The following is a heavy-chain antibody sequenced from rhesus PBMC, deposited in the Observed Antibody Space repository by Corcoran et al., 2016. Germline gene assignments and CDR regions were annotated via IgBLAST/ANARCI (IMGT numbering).Heavy chain of an antibody. CDR3: VRELNHDSTYYYFDF. Sequence: QVQLQESGPGLVKPSETLSLTCAVSGYSLSSGYFWGWVRQPPGQGLEYIGYITGSSGRAYYNPSLKIRVAISKDTSKNQFSLKLTSVTAADTAVYYCVRELNHDSTYYYFDFWGQGVLVTVSS. CDR2: ITGSSGRA. CDR1: GYSLSSGYF. J-gene: IGHJ4*01. V-gene: IGHV4-99*02. D-gene: IGHD4-29*01.